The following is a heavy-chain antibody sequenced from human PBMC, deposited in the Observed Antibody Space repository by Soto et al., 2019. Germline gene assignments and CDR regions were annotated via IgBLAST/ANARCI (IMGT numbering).Heavy chain of an antibody. V-gene: IGHV3-21*01. CDR3: ARDEAYSSGWHGPFDY. J-gene: IGHJ4*02. CDR2: ISSSSSYI. CDR1: GFTFSSYS. Sequence: GGSLRLSCAASGFTFSSYSMNWVRQAPGKGLEWVSSISSSSSYIYYADSVKGRFTISRDNAKNSLYLQMNSLRAEDTAVYYCARDEAYSSGWHGPFDYWGQGTLVTVSS. D-gene: IGHD6-19*01.